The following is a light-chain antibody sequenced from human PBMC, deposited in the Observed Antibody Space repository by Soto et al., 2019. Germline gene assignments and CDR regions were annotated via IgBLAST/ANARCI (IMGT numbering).Light chain of an antibody. J-gene: IGKJ4*01. CDR2: GAS. CDR3: QQYGSSPPIT. Sequence: IVWTQSAGTLSLSPVERATLSCRASLSVSSGYLAWYQQKSGQAPRLLIYGASSRATGIPDRFSGSGAGTDFTLTISRLEPEDFAVYYCQQYGSSPPITFGGGTKVEIK. CDR1: LSVSSGY. V-gene: IGKV3-20*01.